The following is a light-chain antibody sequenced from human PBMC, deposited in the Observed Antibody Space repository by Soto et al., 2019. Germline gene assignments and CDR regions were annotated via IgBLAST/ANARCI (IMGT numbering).Light chain of an antibody. Sequence: DIQMTQSPSTLSAFVGDRVTITCRASQSISSWLAWYQQKPGKAPKSLIYKASSLESGVPSRSSGGGSGTEFTLTISRLQPDDFATYYCQQYNSYPITFGQGTRLEIK. CDR1: QSISSW. J-gene: IGKJ5*01. V-gene: IGKV1-5*03. CDR2: KAS. CDR3: QQYNSYPIT.